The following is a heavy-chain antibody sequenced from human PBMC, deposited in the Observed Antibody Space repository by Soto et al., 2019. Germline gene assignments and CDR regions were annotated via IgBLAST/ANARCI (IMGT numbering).Heavy chain of an antibody. J-gene: IGHJ4*02. CDR3: ARSKTIVMPGFDH. Sequence: ASVKVSCKTSGYVFTSFAIHWMRQAPGQGPEWMGWINTGNGDSKYSEKFQDRVTITRDTSATTAYMELSSLRSEDTAVYYCARSKTIVMPGFDHWGQGTLVTVSS. CDR1: GYVFTSFA. D-gene: IGHD2-21*01. V-gene: IGHV1-3*04. CDR2: INTGNGDS.